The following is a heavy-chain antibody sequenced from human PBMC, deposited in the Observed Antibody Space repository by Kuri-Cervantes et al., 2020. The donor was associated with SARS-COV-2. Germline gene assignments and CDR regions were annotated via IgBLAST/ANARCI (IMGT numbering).Heavy chain of an antibody. D-gene: IGHD3-10*01. J-gene: IGHJ4*02. CDR3: ARRGASGTHQY. Sequence: GESLKISCKGSGYSFTSYWISWVRQMPGKGLEWMGRVDPSDSYTNYSPSFQGHVTISADKSISSAYLQWSSLKASDTAIYYCARRGASGTHQYWGQGTLVTVSS. CDR1: GYSFTSYW. CDR2: VDPSDSYT. V-gene: IGHV5-10-1*01.